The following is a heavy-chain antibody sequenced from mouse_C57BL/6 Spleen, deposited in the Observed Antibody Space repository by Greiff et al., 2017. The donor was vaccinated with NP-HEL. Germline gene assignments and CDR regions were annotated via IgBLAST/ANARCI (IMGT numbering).Heavy chain of an antibody. CDR3: AREITTVVLDY. CDR1: GYTFTSYW. Sequence: QVQLQQPGAELVKPGASVKMSCKASGYTFTSYWITWVKQRPGQGLEWIGDIYPGSGSTNYNEKFKSKATLTVDTSSSTACMQLSSLTSEDSAVYYCAREITTVVLDYWGQGTTLTVSS. J-gene: IGHJ2*01. D-gene: IGHD1-1*01. CDR2: IYPGSGST. V-gene: IGHV1-55*01.